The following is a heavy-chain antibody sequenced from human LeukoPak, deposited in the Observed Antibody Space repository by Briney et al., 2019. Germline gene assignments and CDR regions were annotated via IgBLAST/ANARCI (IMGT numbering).Heavy chain of an antibody. D-gene: IGHD3-3*01. Sequence: SQTLSLTCTVSGGSISSGGYCWSWIRQHPGKGLEWIGYISYSGSAYYSPSLKSRLSISLDTSKNQFSLNLASVTAADTAVYYCVRRRSGYRLDPWGQGNLVTVSS. CDR2: ISYSGSA. J-gene: IGHJ5*02. CDR1: GGSISSGGYC. V-gene: IGHV4-31*03. CDR3: VRRRSGYRLDP.